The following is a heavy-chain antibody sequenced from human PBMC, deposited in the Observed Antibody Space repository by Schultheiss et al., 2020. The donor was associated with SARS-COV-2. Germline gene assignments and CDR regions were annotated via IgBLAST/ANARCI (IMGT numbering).Heavy chain of an antibody. J-gene: IGHJ4*02. Sequence: GGSLRLSCAASGFTFSDYYMSWIRQAPGKGPEWGSYISSRNYNTYYADSVKGRFTISRDNAESSLYLQMNSLRPEDTAVYYCARSVGASDWGQGTLVTVSS. CDR1: GFTFSDYY. D-gene: IGHD1-26*01. V-gene: IGHV3-11*04. CDR2: ISSRNYNT. CDR3: ARSVGASD.